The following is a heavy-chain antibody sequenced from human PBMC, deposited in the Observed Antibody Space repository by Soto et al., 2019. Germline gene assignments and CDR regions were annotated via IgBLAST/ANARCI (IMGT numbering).Heavy chain of an antibody. Sequence: VQLLESGGGLVQPGGSLRLSCAASGFTFSSYAMSWVRQAPGKGLEWVSAISGSGGSTYYADSVKGRFTISRDNSKNTLYLQMNSLRAEDTAVYYCATQTLNKYCSSTSCYAPPDYWGQGTLVTVSS. CDR2: ISGSGGST. D-gene: IGHD2-2*01. CDR1: GFTFSSYA. V-gene: IGHV3-23*01. J-gene: IGHJ4*02. CDR3: ATQTLNKYCSSTSCYAPPDY.